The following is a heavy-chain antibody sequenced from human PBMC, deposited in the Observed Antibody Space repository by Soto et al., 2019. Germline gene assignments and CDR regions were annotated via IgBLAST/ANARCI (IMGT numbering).Heavy chain of an antibody. J-gene: IGHJ3*02. CDR3: ARHSVEGGSGRRDAFDI. D-gene: IGHD3-10*01. CDR2: IYYSGST. Sequence: ETLSLPCTVSGGSISSYYWSWIRQPPGKGLEWIGYIYYSGSTNYNPSLKSRVTISVDTSKNQFSLKLSSVTAADTAVYYCARHSVEGGSGRRDAFDIWGQGTMVTVSS. V-gene: IGHV4-59*08. CDR1: GGSISSYY.